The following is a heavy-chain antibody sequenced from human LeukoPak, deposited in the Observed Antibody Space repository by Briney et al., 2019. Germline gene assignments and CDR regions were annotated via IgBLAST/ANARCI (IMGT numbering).Heavy chain of an antibody. CDR1: GFTFSSYG. J-gene: IGHJ4*02. D-gene: IGHD5-12*01. CDR3: AKGRRWLGMDYFDY. V-gene: IGHV3-23*01. Sequence: GGTLRLACAASGFTFSSYGMSWVRQAPGKGLEWVSAISGSGGSTYYADSVKGRFTISRDNSKNTLYLQMNSLRAEDTAVYYCAKGRRWLGMDYFDYWGQGTPVTVSS. CDR2: ISGSGGST.